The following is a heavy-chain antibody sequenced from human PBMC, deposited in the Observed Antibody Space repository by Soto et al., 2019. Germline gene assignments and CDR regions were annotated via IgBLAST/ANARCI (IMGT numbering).Heavy chain of an antibody. Sequence: SATLSLIRAVFGGSFSGYYWRWIRQPPGKGLEWIGEIDHSGSTNYNPSLKSRVTTSVDTSKNQFSLKLTSVTAADTAVYYCARYGSGILFDYWGQGALVT. CDR3: ARYGSGILFDY. D-gene: IGHD3-10*01. CDR2: IDHSGST. CDR1: GGSFSGYY. J-gene: IGHJ4*02. V-gene: IGHV4-34*01.